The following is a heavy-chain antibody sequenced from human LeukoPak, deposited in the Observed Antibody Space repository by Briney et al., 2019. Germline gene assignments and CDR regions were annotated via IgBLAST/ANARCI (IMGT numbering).Heavy chain of an antibody. V-gene: IGHV3-33*01. J-gene: IGHJ4*02. D-gene: IGHD3-22*01. Sequence: PGGSLRLSCAASGFTFSSYGMHWVRQAPGKGLEWVAVIWYDGSNKYYADSVKGRFTISRDNSKNTLYLQMNSLRAEDTAVYYCARDTPTYYYDSSGYTSFDYWGQGTLVTVSS. CDR1: GFTFSSYG. CDR2: IWYDGSNK. CDR3: ARDTPTYYYDSSGYTSFDY.